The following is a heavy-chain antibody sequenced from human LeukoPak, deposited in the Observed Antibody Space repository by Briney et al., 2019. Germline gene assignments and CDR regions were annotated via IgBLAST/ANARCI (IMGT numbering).Heavy chain of an antibody. CDR3: AREDNSGPHIDH. D-gene: IGHD3-22*01. CDR1: GYTFTSYD. V-gene: IGHV1-18*01. Sequence: GASVKVSCKASGYTFTSYDFSWVRQAPGQGLEWMGWISAYTGNTKYAQRLQGRVTLTTVTSTSTAYMELRSLRSDDTAVYYCAREDNSGPHIDHWGQGTLVTVSS. CDR2: ISAYTGNT. J-gene: IGHJ4*02.